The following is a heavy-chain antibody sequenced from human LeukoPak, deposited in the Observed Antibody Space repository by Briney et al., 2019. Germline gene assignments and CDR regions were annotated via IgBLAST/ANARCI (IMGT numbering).Heavy chain of an antibody. D-gene: IGHD4-23*01. J-gene: IGHJ4*02. CDR1: GFTFSSYA. CDR2: ISGSGGST. V-gene: IGHV3-23*01. CDR3: AKDGGNSEDYFDY. Sequence: GGSLRLSCAASGFTFSSYAMSWVPQAPGKGLEWVSAISGSGGSTYYADSVKGRFDISRDNSKNTLYLQMNSLRAEDTAVYYCAKDGGNSEDYFDYWGQGTLVTVSS.